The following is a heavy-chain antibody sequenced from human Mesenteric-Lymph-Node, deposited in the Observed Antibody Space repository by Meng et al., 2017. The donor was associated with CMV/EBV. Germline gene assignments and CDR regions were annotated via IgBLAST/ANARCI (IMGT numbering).Heavy chain of an antibody. D-gene: IGHD3-22*01. V-gene: IGHV4-34*01. Sequence: YGGSFSGYYWSWIRQPPGKGLEWIGEINHRGSTNYNPSLKSRVTISVDTSKNQFSLKLSSVTAADTAVYYCARESWKNYYDSSGYTYWGQGTLVTVSS. J-gene: IGHJ4*02. CDR1: GGSFSGYY. CDR3: ARESWKNYYDSSGYTY. CDR2: INHRGST.